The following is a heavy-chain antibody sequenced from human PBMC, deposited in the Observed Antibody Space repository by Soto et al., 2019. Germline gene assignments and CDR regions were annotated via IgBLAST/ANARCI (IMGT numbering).Heavy chain of an antibody. V-gene: IGHV3-64*01. CDR1: GFTLSGYA. D-gene: IGHD6-6*01. J-gene: IGHJ6*03. CDR3: ARRARPDFYYMDV. Sequence: EVQLAESGGGLAQPGGSLRLSCAASGFTLSGYAMDWVRQAPGKGLEYVSGISSNGVGTYYANYVQGRFTISRDNSKNTVYLQRGSLRPEDMAVYYCARRARPDFYYMDVWGKGTTVTVSS. CDR2: ISSNGVGT.